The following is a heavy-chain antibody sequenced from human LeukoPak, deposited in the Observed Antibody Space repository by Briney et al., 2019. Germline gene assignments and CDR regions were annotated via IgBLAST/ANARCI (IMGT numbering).Heavy chain of an antibody. CDR1: GFTFSTYD. V-gene: IGHV3-13*01. CDR3: ARDLGTGSAYTNRFDL. D-gene: IGHD3-22*01. CDR2: IGITGNT. J-gene: IGHJ5*02. Sequence: PGGSLRLSCTASGFTFSTYDMHWVRQATGKGLEWVSAIGITGNTYCLASVKGRFTISRENAKNSLYLQMNSLRAGDTAVYYCARDLGTGSAYTNRFDLWGQGTLVTVSS.